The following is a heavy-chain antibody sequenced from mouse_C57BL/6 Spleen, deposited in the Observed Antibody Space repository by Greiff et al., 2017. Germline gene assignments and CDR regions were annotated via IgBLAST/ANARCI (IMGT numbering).Heavy chain of an antibody. J-gene: IGHJ2*01. D-gene: IGHD1-1*01. CDR1: GFTFSDYG. V-gene: IGHV5-17*01. CDR2: ISSGSSTI. CDR3: ARDYGSRYYFDY. Sequence: DVMLVESGGGLVKPGGSLKLSCAASGFTFSDYGMHWVRQAPEKGLEWVAYISSGSSTIYYADTVKGRFTISRDNAKNTLFLQMTSLRSEDTAMYYCARDYGSRYYFDYWGQGTTRTVSS.